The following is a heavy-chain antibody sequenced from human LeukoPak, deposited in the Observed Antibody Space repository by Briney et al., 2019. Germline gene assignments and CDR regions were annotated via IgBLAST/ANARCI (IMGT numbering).Heavy chain of an antibody. V-gene: IGHV4-30-2*01. CDR1: GGSISSGGYS. D-gene: IGHD4-23*01. CDR2: IYHSGST. Sequence: SETLSLTCAVSGGSISSGGYSWSWIRQPPGKGLEWIGYIYHSGSTYYNPSLKSRVTISVDTSKNQFSLKLSSVTAADTAVYYCARTLVTPYFDYWGQGTLVTVSS. J-gene: IGHJ4*02. CDR3: ARTLVTPYFDY.